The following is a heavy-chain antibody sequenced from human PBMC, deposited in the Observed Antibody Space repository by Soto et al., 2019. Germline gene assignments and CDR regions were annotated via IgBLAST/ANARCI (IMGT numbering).Heavy chain of an antibody. J-gene: IGHJ5*02. CDR2: IYYSGST. CDR3: ATSNWFDP. V-gene: IGHV4-39*02. CDR1: GGSISSRGYY. Sequence: QLQLQESGPGLVKPSEPLSLTCTVSGGSISSRGYYWGWIRQPPGKGLEWIGTIYYSGSTYYNPSPKSRVTISVDTSRNHVSLKLSSVTAADTAVYYCATSNWFDPWGQGTLVTVSS.